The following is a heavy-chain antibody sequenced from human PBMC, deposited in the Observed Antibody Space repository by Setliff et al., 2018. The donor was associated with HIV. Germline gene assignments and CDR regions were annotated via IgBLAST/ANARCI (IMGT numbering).Heavy chain of an antibody. V-gene: IGHV3-7*01. J-gene: IGHJ4*02. CDR3: ASSSGGNYEAYFDY. D-gene: IGHD2-15*01. CDR1: GFMFGVDW. CDR2: VTPDGGDK. Sequence: GGSLRLSCAASGFMFGVDWMSWVRQTPGKGLEWVASVTPDGGDKYYANSMKGRFSISRDNSQDTLYLQMNSLSPEDTALYYCASSSGGNYEAYFDYWGQGTLVTVSS.